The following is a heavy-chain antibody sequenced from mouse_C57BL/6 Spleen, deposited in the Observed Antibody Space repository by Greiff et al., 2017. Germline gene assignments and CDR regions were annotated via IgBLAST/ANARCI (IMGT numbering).Heavy chain of an antibody. CDR2: ISSGGSYT. CDR1: GFTFSSYG. D-gene: IGHD1-1*01. CDR3: ARHYYYGSRSYFDY. Sequence: EVMLVESGGDLVKPGGSLKLSCAASGFTFSSYGMSWVRQTPDKRLEWVATISSGGSYTYYPDSVKGRFTISRDNAKNTLYLQMSSLKSEDTAMYYCARHYYYGSRSYFDYWGQGTTLTVSS. V-gene: IGHV5-6*02. J-gene: IGHJ2*01.